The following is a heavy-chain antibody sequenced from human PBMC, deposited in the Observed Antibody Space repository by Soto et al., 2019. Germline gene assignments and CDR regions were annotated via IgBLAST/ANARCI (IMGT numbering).Heavy chain of an antibody. D-gene: IGHD6-6*01. CDR2: INYSGST. J-gene: IGHJ5*02. CDR1: GGSFSGYY. V-gene: IGHV4-34*01. Sequence: SETLSLTCAVFGGSFSGYYWNWIRQPPGKGLEWIGTINYSGSTNYNPSLKNRVTISVDTSKNQFSLKLSSVTAAVTAVYYCARAISSFPSPGLNWFDPWGQGTLVTV. CDR3: ARAISSFPSPGLNWFDP.